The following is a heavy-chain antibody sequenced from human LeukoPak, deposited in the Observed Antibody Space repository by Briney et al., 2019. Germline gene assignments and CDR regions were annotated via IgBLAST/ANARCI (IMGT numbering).Heavy chain of an antibody. D-gene: IGHD1-26*01. V-gene: IGHV3-66*01. CDR2: IYSGGST. Sequence: GGSLRLSCAASGFTVSSNYMSWVRQAPGKGLEWVSVIYSGGSTYYADSVKGRFTISRDNSKNTLYLQMNSLRAEDTAVCYCARAASSGSCLGYWGQGTLVTVSS. J-gene: IGHJ4*02. CDR3: ARAASSGSCLGY. CDR1: GFTVSSNY.